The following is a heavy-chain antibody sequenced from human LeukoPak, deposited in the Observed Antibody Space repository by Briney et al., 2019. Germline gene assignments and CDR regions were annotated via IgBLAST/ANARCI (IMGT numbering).Heavy chain of an antibody. CDR1: GFNVSSYG. CDR2: ISGIGATT. V-gene: IGHV3-23*01. Sequence: PGGSLRLSCAASGFNVSSYGMSWVRQAPGKGLEWVSSISGIGATTYYADSVKGRFTISRDNSKNTLYLQLNSLTAEDTAVYYCAKGFTYVSPWGQGSLVTVSS. J-gene: IGHJ5*02. D-gene: IGHD3-10*02. CDR3: AKGFTYVSP.